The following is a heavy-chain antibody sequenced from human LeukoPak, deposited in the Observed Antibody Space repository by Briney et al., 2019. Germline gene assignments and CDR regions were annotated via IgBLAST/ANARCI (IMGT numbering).Heavy chain of an antibody. Sequence: PSETLSLTCTVSGGSISSSSYYWGWIRQPPGKGLEWIGSIYYSGSTNYNPSLKSRVTISVDTSKNQFSLKLSSVTAADTAVYYCARVDPTTVTNDYWGQGTLVTVSS. CDR2: IYYSGST. CDR3: ARVDPTTVTNDY. D-gene: IGHD4-17*01. J-gene: IGHJ4*02. V-gene: IGHV4-39*07. CDR1: GGSISSSSYY.